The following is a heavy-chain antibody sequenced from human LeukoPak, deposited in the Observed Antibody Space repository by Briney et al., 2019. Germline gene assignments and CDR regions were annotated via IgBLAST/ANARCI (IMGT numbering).Heavy chain of an antibody. Sequence: GGSLRLSCTVAGSTLSSYEMSWIRQAPGKVLEWVASVDYIGGDTHYADSVMGRFTISRDNSKNTLYLQLNSLSADDTAVYYCARNSGWYGVSWGQGTLVTVSS. J-gene: IGHJ4*02. D-gene: IGHD6-19*01. CDR1: GSTLSSYE. V-gene: IGHV3-23*01. CDR2: VDYIGGDT. CDR3: ARNSGWYGVS.